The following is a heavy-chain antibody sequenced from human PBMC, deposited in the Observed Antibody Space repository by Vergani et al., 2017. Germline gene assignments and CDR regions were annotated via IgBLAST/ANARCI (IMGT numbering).Heavy chain of an antibody. V-gene: IGHV4-34*01. D-gene: IGHD3-16*02. CDR3: ARGGDLRLGELSKVGYFDY. J-gene: IGHJ4*02. CDR1: GGSFSGYY. CDR2: INHSGST. Sequence: QVQLQQWGAGLLKPSETLSLTCAVYGGSFSGYYWSWIRQPPGKGLEWIGEINHSGSTNYNPSLKSRVTISVDTSKKQFSLKRSSVTAADTAVYYCARGGDLRLGELSKVGYFDYWGQGTLVTVSS.